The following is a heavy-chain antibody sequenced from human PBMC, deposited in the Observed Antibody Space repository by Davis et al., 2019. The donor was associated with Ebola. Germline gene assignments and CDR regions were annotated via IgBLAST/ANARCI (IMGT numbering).Heavy chain of an antibody. CDR2: INQDGSGT. CDR3: AREDQYNTFDY. Sequence: PGGSLRFSCTVSGFTFSSYWMSWVRQAPGKGLEWVANINQDGSGTYYVDSVKGRFIISRDNAKNSLYLHIYSLTAEDTAVYYCAREDQYNTFDYWGQGTLVTVSS. V-gene: IGHV3-7*01. J-gene: IGHJ4*02. CDR1: GFTFSSYW. D-gene: IGHD1-1*01.